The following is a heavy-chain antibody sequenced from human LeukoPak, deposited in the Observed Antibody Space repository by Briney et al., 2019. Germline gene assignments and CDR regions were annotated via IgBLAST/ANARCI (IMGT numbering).Heavy chain of an antibody. CDR2: IIPIFGTA. V-gene: IGHV1-69*13. D-gene: IGHD3-22*01. CDR1: GGTFSSYA. Sequence: SVKVSCKASGGTFSSYAISWVRQAPGQGLEWMGGIIPIFGTANYAQKFQGRVTITADESTSTAYMELSSLRSEDTAVYYCARGRGYYYDSSGYLFDYWGQGALVTVSS. CDR3: ARGRGYYYDSSGYLFDY. J-gene: IGHJ4*02.